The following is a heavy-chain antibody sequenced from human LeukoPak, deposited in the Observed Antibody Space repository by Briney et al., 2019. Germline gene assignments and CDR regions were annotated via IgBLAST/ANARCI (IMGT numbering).Heavy chain of an antibody. CDR2: ISAYNGNT. D-gene: IGHD6-19*01. CDR1: GFTFTNYG. CDR3: ARVLAVAGITYFQH. J-gene: IGHJ1*01. V-gene: IGHV1-18*01. Sequence: ASVKVSCKASGFTFTNYGFSWVRQAPGQGLEWMGWISAYNGNTKNAQKFQDRVTMTTDTSTSTAYMELRSLRSDDTAVYYCARVLAVAGITYFQHWGQGTLVTVSS.